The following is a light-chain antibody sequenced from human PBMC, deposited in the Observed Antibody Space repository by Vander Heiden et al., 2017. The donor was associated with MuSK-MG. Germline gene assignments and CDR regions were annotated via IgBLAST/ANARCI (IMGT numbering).Light chain of an antibody. J-gene: IGKJ4*01. CDR3: QHEGSSPST. Sequence: IVLTQSPGTLSLSPGERATLSCRASQSVSSSYLAWYQQKPGQAPRLLIYGASSRSTGMPDRFSGSGSGTYFTLIISRLEPEDFAVYYFQHEGSSPSTFGGGTKVDIK. CDR1: QSVSSSY. V-gene: IGKV3-20*01. CDR2: GAS.